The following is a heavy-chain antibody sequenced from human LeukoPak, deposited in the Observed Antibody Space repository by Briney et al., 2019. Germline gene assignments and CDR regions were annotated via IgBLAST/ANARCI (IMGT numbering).Heavy chain of an antibody. V-gene: IGHV3-23*01. Sequence: GGSLRLSCSASGFTFSSYVMTWVRQVPGQGLEWVSAISGSGDDTYYADSVKGRFTISRDNSKNTLYLQMNSLRAEDTAVYYCAKKEAMIRGVPYYYDFWGQGTLATVSS. CDR2: ISGSGDDT. D-gene: IGHD3-10*01. CDR1: GFTFSSYV. J-gene: IGHJ4*02. CDR3: AKKEAMIRGVPYYYDF.